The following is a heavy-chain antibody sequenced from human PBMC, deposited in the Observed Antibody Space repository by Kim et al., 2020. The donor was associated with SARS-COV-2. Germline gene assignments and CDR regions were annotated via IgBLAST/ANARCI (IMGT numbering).Heavy chain of an antibody. D-gene: IGHD4-17*01. J-gene: IGHJ4*02. CDR3: ARRYGDYADFNY. Sequence: RYSPPFEGQVTSTADKSISTAYLQWSSLKASDTAMYYCARRYGDYADFNYWGQGTLVTVSS. V-gene: IGHV5-51*01.